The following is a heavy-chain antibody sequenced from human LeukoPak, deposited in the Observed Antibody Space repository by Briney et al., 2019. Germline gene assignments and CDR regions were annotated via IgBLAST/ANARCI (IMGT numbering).Heavy chain of an antibody. CDR2: VNPNDGAG. CDR3: ARGLYYCDRSTYDDFDY. D-gene: IGHD3-22*01. CDR1: GYPFSTYW. J-gene: IGHJ4*02. V-gene: IGHV1-46*01. Sequence: ASVKVSCKASGYPFSTYWLHWVRQAPGQGLEWMGFVNPNDGAGIYAQKFQGRITMTRDTSTNTVFMELSSLRSEDTAVYYCARGLYYCDRSTYDDFDYWGQGTLVTVSS.